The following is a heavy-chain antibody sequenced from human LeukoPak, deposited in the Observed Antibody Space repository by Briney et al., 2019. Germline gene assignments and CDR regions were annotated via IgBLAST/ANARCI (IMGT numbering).Heavy chain of an antibody. V-gene: IGHV4-30-2*01. CDR3: ASHRRNYDFWSGYHSGDY. CDR2: IYHSGST. CDR1: GVSISSGGYY. Sequence: SETLSLTCTVSGVSISSGGYYWSWIRQPPGKGLEWIGYIYHSGSTYYNPSLKSRVTISVDRSKNQFSLKLSSVTAADTAVYYCASHRRNYDFWSGYHSGDYWGQGTLVTVSS. D-gene: IGHD3-3*01. J-gene: IGHJ4*02.